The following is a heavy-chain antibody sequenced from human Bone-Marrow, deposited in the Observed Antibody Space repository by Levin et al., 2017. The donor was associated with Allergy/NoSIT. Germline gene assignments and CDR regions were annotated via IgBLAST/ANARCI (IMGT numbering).Heavy chain of an antibody. CDR1: QFSFSSYP. V-gene: IGHV3-30*01. J-gene: IGHJ6*02. CDR3: ARSLRPYFYFYGMEL. Sequence: LSLTCAASQFSFSSYPMHWVRQAPGKGLEWVAFISSDGSDKYYADSVKGRLTISRDNINNMLYLQMNSLRPDDTAIYYCARSLRPYFYFYGMELWGQGTTVIVSS. D-gene: IGHD3-10*01. CDR2: ISSDGSDK.